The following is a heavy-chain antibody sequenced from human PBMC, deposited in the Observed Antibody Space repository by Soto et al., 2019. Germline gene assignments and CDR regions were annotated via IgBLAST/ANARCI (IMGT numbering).Heavy chain of an antibody. CDR2: IVVGSGNT. CDR1: GFTFTSSA. J-gene: IGHJ6*02. CDR3: ASDRGVDRYYYYYGINV. V-gene: IGHV1-58*01. D-gene: IGHD3-9*01. Sequence: SVKVSCKASGFTFTSSAVQWVRQARGQRLEWIGWIVVGSGNTNYAQKFQERVTITRDMSTSTAYMELSSLRSEDTAVYYCASDRGVDRYYYYYGINVWAQATTVTVS.